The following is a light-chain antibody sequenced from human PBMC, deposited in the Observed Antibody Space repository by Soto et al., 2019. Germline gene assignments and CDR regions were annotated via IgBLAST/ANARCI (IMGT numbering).Light chain of an antibody. CDR3: ISYTSSSTRV. CDR1: SSDVGGYNY. J-gene: IGLJ1*01. V-gene: IGLV2-14*01. CDR2: EVS. Sequence: QAVLTQPASVSGSPGQSITISCSGTSSDVGGYNYVSWYQQHPGKAPKLMIYEVSNRPSGVSDRFLGSKSGDTASLTISGLQADDEADYYCISYTSSSTRVFGTGTKVTV.